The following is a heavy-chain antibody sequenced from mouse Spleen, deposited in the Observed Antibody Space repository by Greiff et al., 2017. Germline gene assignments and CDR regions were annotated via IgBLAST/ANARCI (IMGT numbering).Heavy chain of an antibody. Sequence: EVQLQQSGPELVKPGASVKISCKASGYTFTDYYMNWVKQSHGKSLEWIGDINPNNGGTSYNQKFKGKATLTVDKSSSTAYMELRSLTSEDSAVYYCAREITTGWGQGTSVTVSS. D-gene: IGHD1-1*01. CDR3: AREITTG. J-gene: IGHJ4*01. CDR2: INPNNGGT. V-gene: IGHV1-26*01. CDR1: GYTFTDYY.